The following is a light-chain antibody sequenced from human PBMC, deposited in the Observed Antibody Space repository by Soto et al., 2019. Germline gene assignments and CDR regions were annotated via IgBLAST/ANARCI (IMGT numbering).Light chain of an antibody. V-gene: IGKV3D-15*01. J-gene: IGKJ5*01. CDR1: QSVGDN. Sequence: EIVMTQSPATLSVSPGERATLSCRASQSVGDNLAWYQRQPGQPPRLLIYGASTRATGVPARFSGSGSGTDFTLTISSLEAEDFAVYYCQQRSNWPFTFGQGTRLEI. CDR3: QQRSNWPFT. CDR2: GAS.